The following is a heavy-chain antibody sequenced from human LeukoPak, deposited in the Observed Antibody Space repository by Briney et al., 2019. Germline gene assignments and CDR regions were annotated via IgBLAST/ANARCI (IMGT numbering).Heavy chain of an antibody. CDR2: INTDGTVT. D-gene: IGHD6-19*01. CDR1: GFTFSKYW. CDR3: ATKQWLAPPPDS. V-gene: IGHV3-74*01. Sequence: GRSLRLSCAAAGFTFSKYWMLWVRHAPGKGLESVSRINTDGTVTTYADSVKGRFTVSRDNADNTMFLQMNSVRDEDTAVYYCATKQWLAPPPDSWGQGTPVTVSS. J-gene: IGHJ4*02.